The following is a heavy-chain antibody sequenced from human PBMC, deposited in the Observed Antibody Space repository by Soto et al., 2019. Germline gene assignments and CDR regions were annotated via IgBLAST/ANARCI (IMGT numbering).Heavy chain of an antibody. J-gene: IGHJ5*02. Sequence: SETRSLTCSCYVGSVIGYYWSWIRQPPGNGLEWIGEINHSGSTNYNPSLKSRVTISVDTSKNQFSLKLSSVTAADTAVYYCARVRVPIWFDPWGQGTLVTVSS. CDR3: ARVRVPIWFDP. V-gene: IGHV4-34*01. D-gene: IGHD2-2*01. CDR1: VGSVIGYY. CDR2: INHSGST.